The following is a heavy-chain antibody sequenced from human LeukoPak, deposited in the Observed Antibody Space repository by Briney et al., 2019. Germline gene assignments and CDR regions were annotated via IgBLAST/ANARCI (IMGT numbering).Heavy chain of an antibody. D-gene: IGHD1-1*01. CDR3: ARGGPATTIDY. CDR1: GFTVSSNY. Sequence: GGSLRLSCAASGFTVSSNYMSWVRQAPGKWLEWVSVIYSGGSTYYADSVKGRFTISRHNSKNTLYLQMNNLRAEDTAVYYCARGGPATTIDYWGRGTLVTVSS. J-gene: IGHJ4*02. CDR2: IYSGGST. V-gene: IGHV3-53*04.